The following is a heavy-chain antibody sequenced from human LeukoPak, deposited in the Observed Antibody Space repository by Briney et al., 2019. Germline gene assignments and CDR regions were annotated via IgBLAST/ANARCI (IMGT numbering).Heavy chain of an antibody. CDR3: SRENGAFSPFGY. D-gene: IGHD2-8*01. CDR1: GGSITNTNY. Sequence: PSGTLSLTCGVSGGSITNTNYWTWVRQPPGKGLEWIGEVNLQGSTNYNPSLMGRVAISVDTSENHISLQLTSVTAADTAVYYCSRENGAFSPFGYWGQGILVTV. J-gene: IGHJ4*02. CDR2: VNLQGST. V-gene: IGHV4-4*02.